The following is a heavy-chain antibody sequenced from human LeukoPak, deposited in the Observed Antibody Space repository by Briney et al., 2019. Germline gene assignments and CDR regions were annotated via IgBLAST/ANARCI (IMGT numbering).Heavy chain of an antibody. CDR2: ISWNSGSI. CDR3: AKSPVSEWELPYYLDY. V-gene: IGHV3-9*01. J-gene: IGHJ4*02. D-gene: IGHD1-26*01. CDR1: GFTFDDYA. Sequence: GRSLRLSCAASGFTFDDYAMHWVRQAPGKGLEWVSGISWNSGSIGYADSVKGRFTISRDNAKNSLYLQMNSLRAEDTALYYCAKSPVSEWELPYYLDYWGQGTLVTVSS.